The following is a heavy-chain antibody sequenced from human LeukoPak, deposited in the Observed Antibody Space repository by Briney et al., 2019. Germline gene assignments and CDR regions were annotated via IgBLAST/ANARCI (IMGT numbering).Heavy chain of an antibody. Sequence: PGGSLRLSCAASGFTFSDYYMSWFRQAPGKGLECISYLNSSGGPTYYADSVKGRFTISRDNAKNSLHLQMNSLRAGDTAVYYCARDRRPSSWLGVGPWGQGTLVTVSS. CDR1: GFTFSDYY. J-gene: IGHJ5*02. CDR3: ARDRRPSSWLGVGP. D-gene: IGHD6-13*01. CDR2: LNSSGGPT. V-gene: IGHV3-11*04.